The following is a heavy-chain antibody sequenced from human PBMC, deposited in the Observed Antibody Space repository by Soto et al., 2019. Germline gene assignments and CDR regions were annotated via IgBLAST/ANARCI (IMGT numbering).Heavy chain of an antibody. D-gene: IGHD3-10*01. J-gene: IGHJ4*02. V-gene: IGHV3-33*01. CDR3: ARDPLYSNYFGSGRPIPFGDFDY. Sequence: GGSLRLSCAASGFTFSSFGMHWVRQAPGKGLEWVAVIWYDGSNKYYTDSVKGRFTISRDNSKNTLYLQMNSLRAEDTAVYYCARDPLYSNYFGSGRPIPFGDFDYWGQGTLVTVSS. CDR1: GFTFSSFG. CDR2: IWYDGSNK.